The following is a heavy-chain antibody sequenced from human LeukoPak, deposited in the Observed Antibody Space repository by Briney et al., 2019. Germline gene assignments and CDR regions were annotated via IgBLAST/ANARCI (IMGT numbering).Heavy chain of an antibody. Sequence: GGSLRLSCAASGFTFSSYAMSWVRQAPGQGLEWVSAISGSGGSTYYADSVKGRFTISRDNSKNTLYLQMNSLRAEDTAVYYCAKGERYFDWLPIYYFDYWGQGTLVTVSS. CDR2: ISGSGGST. V-gene: IGHV3-23*01. J-gene: IGHJ4*02. CDR1: GFTFSSYA. D-gene: IGHD3-9*01. CDR3: AKGERYFDWLPIYYFDY.